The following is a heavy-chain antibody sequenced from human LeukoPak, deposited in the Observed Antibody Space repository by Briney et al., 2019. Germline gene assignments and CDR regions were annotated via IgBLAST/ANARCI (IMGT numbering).Heavy chain of an antibody. V-gene: IGHV3-7*01. CDR2: IKQDGSEK. Sequence: GGSLRLSCAASGFTFSSYAMSWVRQAPGKGLEWVANIKQDGSEKYYVDSVKGRFTISRDNAKNSLYLQMNSLRAEDTAVYYCAREYHSSSWYEYWGQGTLVTVSS. CDR3: AREYHSSSWYEY. D-gene: IGHD6-13*01. CDR1: GFTFSSYA. J-gene: IGHJ4*02.